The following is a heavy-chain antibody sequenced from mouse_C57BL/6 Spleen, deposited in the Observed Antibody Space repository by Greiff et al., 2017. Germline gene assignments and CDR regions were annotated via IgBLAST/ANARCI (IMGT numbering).Heavy chain of an antibody. Sequence: VQLQQSGAELVKPGASVKMSCKASGYTFTSYWITWVKQRPGQGLEWIGDIYPGSGSTNYNEKFKSKATLTVDTSSSTAYMQLSSLTSEDSAVYYCARSGSSYDYFDYWGQGTTLTVSS. CDR3: ARSGSSYDYFDY. J-gene: IGHJ2*01. CDR2: IYPGSGST. V-gene: IGHV1-55*01. D-gene: IGHD1-1*01. CDR1: GYTFTSYW.